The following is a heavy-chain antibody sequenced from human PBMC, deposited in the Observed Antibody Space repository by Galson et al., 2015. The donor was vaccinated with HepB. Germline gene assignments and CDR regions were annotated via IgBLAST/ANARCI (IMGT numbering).Heavy chain of an antibody. V-gene: IGHV1-3*01. D-gene: IGHD1-26*01. Sequence: SVKVSCKASGYTFTRYAMHWVRQAPGQRLEWMGWINAGNGNTKYSQKFQGRVTITRDTSASTAYMELSSLRSEDTAVYYCARGYSGSYYKWFDPWGQGTLVTVSS. J-gene: IGHJ5*02. CDR3: ARGYSGSYYKWFDP. CDR2: INAGNGNT. CDR1: GYTFTRYA.